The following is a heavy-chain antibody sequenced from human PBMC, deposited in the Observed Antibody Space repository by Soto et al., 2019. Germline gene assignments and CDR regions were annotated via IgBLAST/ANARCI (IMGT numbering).Heavy chain of an antibody. V-gene: IGHV1-18*01. J-gene: IGHJ4*02. CDR2: ISGYNGNT. D-gene: IGHD6-19*01. CDR1: GYTFTNHG. Sequence: QVQLVQSGAEVKKPGASVKVSCKASGYTFTNHGINWVRQAPGQGLEWMGWISGYNGNTNYAQKLQDRVTLTTDTSTTTAYMELRSLRSDDTAVYYCARGDSGWCSDYWGQGTLVTVSS. CDR3: ARGDSGWCSDY.